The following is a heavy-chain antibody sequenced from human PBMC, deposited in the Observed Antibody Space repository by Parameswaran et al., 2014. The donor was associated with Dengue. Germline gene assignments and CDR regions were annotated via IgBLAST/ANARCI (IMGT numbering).Heavy chain of an antibody. J-gene: IGHJ6*02. CDR3: ARARVRGVITRYYGMDV. D-gene: IGHD3-10*01. V-gene: IGHV4-59*13. CDR2: IFYTGST. Sequence: PGKGLEWIGYIFYTGSTNYNPSLESRVTISVDTSKNQFSLKLSSVTAADTAVYYCARARVRGVITRYYGMDVWGQGTTVTVSS.